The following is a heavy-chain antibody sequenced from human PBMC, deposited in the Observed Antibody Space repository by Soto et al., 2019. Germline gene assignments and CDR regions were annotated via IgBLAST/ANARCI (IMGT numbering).Heavy chain of an antibody. CDR2: ISSSSSTI. Sequence: PGGSLRLSCAASGFTFSSYSMNWVRQTPGKGLEWVSYISSSSSTIYYADSVKGRFTISRDNAKNSLYLQMNSLRAEDTAVYYCARDQFVVGQNAFDIWGQGTMVTVSS. CDR1: GFTFSSYS. V-gene: IGHV3-48*01. J-gene: IGHJ3*02. D-gene: IGHD2-15*01. CDR3: ARDQFVVGQNAFDI.